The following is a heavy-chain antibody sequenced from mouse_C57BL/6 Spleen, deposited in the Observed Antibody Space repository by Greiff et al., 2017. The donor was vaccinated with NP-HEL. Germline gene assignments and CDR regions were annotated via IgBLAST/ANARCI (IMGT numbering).Heavy chain of an antibody. Sequence: EVKLVESGGDLVKPGGSLKLSCAASGFTFSSYGMSWVRQTPDKRLEWVATISSGGSYTYYPDSVKGRFTISRDNAKNTLYLQMSSLKSEDTAMYYCARPHYYGSTHYYAMDYWGQGTSVTVSS. V-gene: IGHV5-6*01. CDR3: ARPHYYGSTHYYAMDY. J-gene: IGHJ4*01. D-gene: IGHD1-1*01. CDR1: GFTFSSYG. CDR2: ISSGGSYT.